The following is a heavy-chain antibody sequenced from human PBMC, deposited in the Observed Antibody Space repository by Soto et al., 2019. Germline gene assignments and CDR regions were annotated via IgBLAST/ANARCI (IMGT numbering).Heavy chain of an antibody. J-gene: IGHJ4*02. D-gene: IGHD4-17*01. CDR2: IIPIFGTA. V-gene: IGHV1-69*01. Sequence: QVQLVQSGAEVKKPGSSVKVSCKASGGTFSSYAISWVRQAPGQGLEWMGGIIPIFGTANYAQKFQGRVTITADESTTTASMELSSLRSEDTAVYDCATKAPGGIPDYGDYFDYWGQGTLVTVSS. CDR3: ATKAPGGIPDYGDYFDY. CDR1: GGTFSSYA.